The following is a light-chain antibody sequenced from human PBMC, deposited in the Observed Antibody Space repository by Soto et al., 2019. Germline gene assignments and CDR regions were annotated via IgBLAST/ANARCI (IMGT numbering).Light chain of an antibody. CDR2: DAS. CDR1: QNVYNN. CDR3: QQCRNWPLT. Sequence: EIVMTQSPATLSVSPGEGATPSCKASQNVYNNLAWYQQRPGQPPRLLTHDASTRATGISARFSGSGYGTEFTLTISSLQSEDFAVYFCQQCRNWPLTFGGGTKV. V-gene: IGKV3-15*01. J-gene: IGKJ4*02.